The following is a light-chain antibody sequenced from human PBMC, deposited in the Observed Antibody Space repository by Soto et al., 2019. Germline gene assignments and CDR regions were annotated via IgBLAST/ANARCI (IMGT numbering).Light chain of an antibody. CDR1: QAVSTW. V-gene: IGKV1D-16*01. CDR2: AAS. J-gene: IGKJ1*01. Sequence: DIQMTQSPSFVSASVGDRVTITCRASQAVSTWLAWYQQKPGDAPKLLIYAASTLQSGVPSRFSGSGSGTDFTLTIRSLQPEDFATYYCQQYNRYWTFGQGTKVEIK. CDR3: QQYNRYWT.